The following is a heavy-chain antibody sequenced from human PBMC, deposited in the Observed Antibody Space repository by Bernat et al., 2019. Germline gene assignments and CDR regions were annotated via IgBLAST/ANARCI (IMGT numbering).Heavy chain of an antibody. J-gene: IGHJ5*02. Sequence: QVQLVESGGGLVKPGGSLRLSCAASGFTFSDYYMSWIRQAPGKGLEWVSYISSSSSYTNYADSVKGRFTISRDNAKNSLYLQMNSLRAEDTAVYYCARDSYPSYALGEDYFTWGQGTLVTVSS. CDR2: ISSSSSYT. D-gene: IGHD2/OR15-2a*01. CDR1: GFTFSDYY. V-gene: IGHV3-11*06. CDR3: ARDSYPSYALGEDYFT.